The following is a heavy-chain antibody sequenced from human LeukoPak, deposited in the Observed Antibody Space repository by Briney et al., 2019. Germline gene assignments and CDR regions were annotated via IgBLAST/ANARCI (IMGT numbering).Heavy chain of an antibody. Sequence: GGSLRLSCAASGFTFSSYAMSWVRQAPGKGLEWVSAISGSGGSTYYVDSVKGRFTISRDNSKNTLYLQMNSLRAEDTAVYYRAKATGYSSGNFDYWGQGTLVTVSS. CDR3: AKATGYSSGNFDY. CDR2: ISGSGGST. D-gene: IGHD6-25*01. J-gene: IGHJ4*02. CDR1: GFTFSSYA. V-gene: IGHV3-23*01.